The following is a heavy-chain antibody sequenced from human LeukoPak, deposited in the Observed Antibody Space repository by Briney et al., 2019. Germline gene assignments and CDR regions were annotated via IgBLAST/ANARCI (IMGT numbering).Heavy chain of an antibody. CDR1: GYTFTSYY. Sequence: ASVKVSCKASGYTFTSYYMHWVRQAPGQGLAWMGIINPSGGSTSYVQKFQGRVTMTRDTSTSTVYMDLSSLTSEDTAVYYCARAPYYDILTSYYAVEYYFDYWGQGTLVTVSS. J-gene: IGHJ4*02. D-gene: IGHD3-9*01. CDR3: ARAPYYDILTSYYAVEYYFDY. CDR2: INPSGGST. V-gene: IGHV1-46*01.